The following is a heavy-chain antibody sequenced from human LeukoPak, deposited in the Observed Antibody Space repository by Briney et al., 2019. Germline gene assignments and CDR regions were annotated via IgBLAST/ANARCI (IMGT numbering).Heavy chain of an antibody. Sequence: ASVKVSCKASGYTFTGYYMHWVRQAPGQGLEWMGWINPNSGGTNYAQKFQGRVTMTRDTSISTAYMELSRLRSDDTAVYYCARALTIVGATTVYYWGQGTLVTVSS. J-gene: IGHJ4*02. V-gene: IGHV1-2*02. CDR3: ARALTIVGATTVYY. D-gene: IGHD1-26*01. CDR1: GYTFTGYY. CDR2: INPNSGGT.